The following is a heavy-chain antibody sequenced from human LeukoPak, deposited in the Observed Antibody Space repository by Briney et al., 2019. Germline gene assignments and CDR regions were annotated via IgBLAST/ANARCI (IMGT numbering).Heavy chain of an antibody. D-gene: IGHD1-1*01. CDR3: AKGKRYPDY. CDR1: GFTFSESW. J-gene: IGHJ4*02. Sequence: GGSLKLSCVVSGFTFSESWMSWVRQAPGKGLGWVASLNLDGSDKYYVDSVKGRFTISRDNAKNSLYLQMDSLRVEDTAVYYCAKGKRYPDYWGQGTLVTVSS. V-gene: IGHV3-7*03. CDR2: LNLDGSDK.